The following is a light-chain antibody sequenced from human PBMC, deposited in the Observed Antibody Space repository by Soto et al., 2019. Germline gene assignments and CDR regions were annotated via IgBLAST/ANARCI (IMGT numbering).Light chain of an antibody. CDR2: GAS. CDR1: LRIASY. Sequence: DIQMTQSPSSLSASIGDIVSIACRASLRIASYLNWYQQKPGKAPKLLIYGASTLQSGVPSRFSGGGSETDFSHTISSLQPADFATYYCQQSYTTPVTFGQGTRLEIK. CDR3: QQSYTTPVT. V-gene: IGKV1-39*01. J-gene: IGKJ5*01.